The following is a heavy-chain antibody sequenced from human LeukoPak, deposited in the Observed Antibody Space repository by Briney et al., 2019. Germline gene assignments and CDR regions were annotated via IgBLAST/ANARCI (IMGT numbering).Heavy chain of an antibody. V-gene: IGHV3-7*01. CDR2: IKQDGGEK. D-gene: IGHD4-17*01. Sequence: PGGSLRLSCAASGFTFSSYWMSWVRQAPGKGLEWVANIKQDGGEKYYVDSVKGRFTISRDNAKNSLYLQMNSLRAEDTAVYYCARVPSLSTVTYNWFDPWGQGTLVTVPS. CDR1: GFTFSSYW. CDR3: ARVPSLSTVTYNWFDP. J-gene: IGHJ5*02.